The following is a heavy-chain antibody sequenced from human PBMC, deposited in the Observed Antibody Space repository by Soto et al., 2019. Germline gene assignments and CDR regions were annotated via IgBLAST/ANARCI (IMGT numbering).Heavy chain of an antibody. D-gene: IGHD5-12*01. CDR3: AKARGGQMATIPFDY. CDR1: GFTFSSYG. CDR2: ISYDGSNK. V-gene: IGHV3-30*18. Sequence: QVQLVESGGGVVQPGRSLRLSCAASGFTFSSYGMHWVRQAPGKGLEWVAVISYDGSNKYYADSVKGRFTISRDNSKNTLYLQMNSLRAEDTAVDYCAKARGGQMATIPFDYWGQGTLVTVDS. J-gene: IGHJ4*02.